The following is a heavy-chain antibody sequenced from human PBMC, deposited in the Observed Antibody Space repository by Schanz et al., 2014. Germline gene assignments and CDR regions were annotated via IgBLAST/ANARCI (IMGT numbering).Heavy chain of an antibody. CDR1: GFTFRSYA. D-gene: IGHD5-12*01. CDR3: ADPDIVAPSGK. J-gene: IGHJ4*02. Sequence: EVQLLESGGGLIQPGGSLRLSCAASGFTFRSYAMSWVRQAPGKGLEWVSVISGSGDHTHYADSVKGRFTISRDTSGNTLYLQMNSLTGEDTAIYYCADPDIVAPSGKWGQGTQVTVSS. CDR2: ISGSGDHT. V-gene: IGHV3-23*01.